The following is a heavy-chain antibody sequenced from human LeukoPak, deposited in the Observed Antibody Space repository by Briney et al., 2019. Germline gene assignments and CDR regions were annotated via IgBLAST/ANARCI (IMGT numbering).Heavy chain of an antibody. V-gene: IGHV4-59*01. Sequence: SETLSLTCSLSGGSITNYYWSWIRQPPGKGLEWIGSIYYTGSTNYNPSLKSRVTISVDTSNNRFSLRLSSLTAADTAVYYCARSYNSGSYYPYFFDYWGQGTLVTVSS. D-gene: IGHD3-10*01. CDR3: ARSYNSGSYYPYFFDY. CDR1: GGSITNYY. CDR2: IYYTGST. J-gene: IGHJ4*02.